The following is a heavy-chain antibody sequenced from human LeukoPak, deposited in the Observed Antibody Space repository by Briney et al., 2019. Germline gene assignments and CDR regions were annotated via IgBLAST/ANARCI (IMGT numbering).Heavy chain of an antibody. CDR2: IYYSGST. CDR3: ARAQIVVVPAAPYNWFDP. Sequence: PSQILSLTCTVSGGSISSGGYYWSWIRQHPGKGLEWIGYIYYSGSTYYNPSLKSRVTISVDTSKNQFSLKLSSVTAADTAVYYCARAQIVVVPAAPYNWFDPWGQGTLVTVSS. J-gene: IGHJ5*02. V-gene: IGHV4-31*03. D-gene: IGHD2-2*01. CDR1: GGSISSGGYY.